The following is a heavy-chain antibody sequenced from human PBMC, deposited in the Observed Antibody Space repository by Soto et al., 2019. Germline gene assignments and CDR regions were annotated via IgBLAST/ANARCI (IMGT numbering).Heavy chain of an antibody. J-gene: IGHJ4*02. CDR2: IYYSGST. D-gene: IGHD6-13*01. V-gene: IGHV4-39*01. Sequence: QLQLQESGPGLVKPSETLSLTCTVSGGSISSSSYYWGWIRQPPGKGLEWIGSIYYSGSTYYNPSLKSRVTISVDTSKNQFSLKLSSVTAADTAVYYCARHGGLGIAAARLSIPFDYWGQGTLVTVSS. CDR1: GGSISSSSYY. CDR3: ARHGGLGIAAARLSIPFDY.